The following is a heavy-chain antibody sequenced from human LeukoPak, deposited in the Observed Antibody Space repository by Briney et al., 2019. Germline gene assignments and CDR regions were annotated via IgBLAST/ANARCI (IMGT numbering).Heavy chain of an antibody. Sequence: SETLSLTCTVSGCSISSSSYYWGSIPRPPGKGLEGIGRIYYSRSTYYNPSLKSRDTISVDTSKNQFSLKLSSVTAADTAVYYCARKGIAEAHGMDVWGQGTTVTVS. CDR3: ARKGIAEAHGMDV. CDR1: GCSISSSSYY. D-gene: IGHD6-13*01. V-gene: IGHV4-39*01. CDR2: IYYSRST. J-gene: IGHJ6*02.